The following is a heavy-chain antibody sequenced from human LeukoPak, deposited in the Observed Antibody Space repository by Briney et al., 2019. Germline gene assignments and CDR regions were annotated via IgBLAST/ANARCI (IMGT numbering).Heavy chain of an antibody. CDR3: ARRSSSWKNWFDP. CDR1: GGSIDINS. CDR2: IYYSGTT. Sequence: PSETLSLTCTVSGGSIDINSWTWIRQPPGKGLEWIGYIYYSGTTNYNPSLKSRVTMSVDMSKNQFSLKLSSVTAADTAVYYCARRSSSWKNWFDPWGQGTLVTVSS. D-gene: IGHD6-13*01. V-gene: IGHV4-59*01. J-gene: IGHJ5*02.